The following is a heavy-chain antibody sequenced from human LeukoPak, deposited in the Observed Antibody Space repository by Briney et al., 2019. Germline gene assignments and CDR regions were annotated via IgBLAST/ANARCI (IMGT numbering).Heavy chain of an antibody. J-gene: IGHJ5*02. Sequence: SETLSLTCAVSGSSISSSNWWSWVRQPPGKGLEWIGVIYHSGSTNYNPSLKSRVTISVDKSKNQFSLKLSSVTAADTAVYYCARVPYCRGGSCYWFDPWGQGTLVTVSS. CDR2: IYHSGST. V-gene: IGHV4-4*02. CDR1: GSSISSSNW. D-gene: IGHD2-15*01. CDR3: ARVPYCRGGSCYWFDP.